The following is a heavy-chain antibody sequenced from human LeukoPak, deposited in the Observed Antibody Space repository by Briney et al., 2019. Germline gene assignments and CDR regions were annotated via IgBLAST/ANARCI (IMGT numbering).Heavy chain of an antibody. CDR3: AREGKLTGYSGGLGFNY. Sequence: SETLSLTCTVSGVSISSSTYYWGWIRQPPGKGLEWIGSIYYSGSTYYNPSLKSRVTMSVDTSENQLFLNLTSVTAADTAVYYCAREGKLTGYSGGLGFNYWGQGTLVTVSS. V-gene: IGHV4-39*07. D-gene: IGHD6-19*01. CDR1: GVSISSSTYY. CDR2: IYYSGST. J-gene: IGHJ4*02.